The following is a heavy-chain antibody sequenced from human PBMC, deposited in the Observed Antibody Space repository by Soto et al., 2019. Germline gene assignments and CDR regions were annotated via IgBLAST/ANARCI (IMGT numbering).Heavy chain of an antibody. J-gene: IGHJ5*02. D-gene: IGHD2-15*01. CDR2: IKSKSDGGTT. CDR1: RFTVRDAG. CDR3: TTDLWRIAVVVGSTGYFNP. V-gene: IGHV3-15*01. Sequence: LSCAASRFTVRDAGMSWACQAPGKGLDWVGRIKSKSDGGTTEYAAPVRGRFTISRDDSKNTLYLQMNSLKTEDTAVYYCTTDLWRIAVVVGSTGYFNPWGQGTPVTVSS.